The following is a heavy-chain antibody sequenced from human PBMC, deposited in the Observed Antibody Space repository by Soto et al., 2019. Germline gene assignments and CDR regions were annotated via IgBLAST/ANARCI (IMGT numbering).Heavy chain of an antibody. V-gene: IGHV1-46*01. J-gene: IGHJ4*02. CDR3: VRPPEAYSSGWYVY. Sequence: GASVKVSCKASGYTFTNYYMHWVRQAPGQGLEWVGVINPTGGYTRYAQRLQGRVTVTTDTSTSTVTMELSSLKSEDTAMYYCVRPPEAYSSGWYVYWCQGTLVTVAS. CDR1: GYTFTNYY. D-gene: IGHD6-19*01. CDR2: INPTGGYT.